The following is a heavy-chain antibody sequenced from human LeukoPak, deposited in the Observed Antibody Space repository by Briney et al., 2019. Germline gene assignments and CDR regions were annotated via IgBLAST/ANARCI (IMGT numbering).Heavy chain of an antibody. CDR2: IYSGGST. CDR3: ASLLKQTIQPIDY. Sequence: GGSLRLSCAASGFTVSSNYMSWVRQAPGKGLEWVSVIYSGGSTYYADSVKGRFTISRDNSKNTLYLQMNSLRAEDTAVYYCASLLKQTIQPIDYWGQGTLVTVSS. J-gene: IGHJ4*02. V-gene: IGHV3-53*01. CDR1: GFTVSSNY. D-gene: IGHD5-18*01.